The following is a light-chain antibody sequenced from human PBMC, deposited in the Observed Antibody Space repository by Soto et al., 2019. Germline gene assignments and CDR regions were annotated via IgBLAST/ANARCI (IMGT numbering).Light chain of an antibody. J-gene: IGLJ3*02. CDR3: CSYAGSTTWV. V-gene: IGLV2-23*02. CDR1: SSDVGNYNY. CDR2: QVS. Sequence: QSALTQPASVSGSPGQSITISCTGTSSDVGNYNYVSWYQEHPGKAPKLIVYQVSNRPSGVSNRFSGSRSGNTASLTISGLRGEDEADYYCCSYAGSTTWVFGGGTKLTVL.